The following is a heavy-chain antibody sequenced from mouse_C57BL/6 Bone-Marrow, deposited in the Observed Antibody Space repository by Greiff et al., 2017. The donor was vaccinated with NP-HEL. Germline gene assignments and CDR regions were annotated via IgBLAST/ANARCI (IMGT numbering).Heavy chain of an antibody. CDR3: AGGAWFAY. CDR2: IDPENGDT. V-gene: IGHV14-4*01. J-gene: IGHJ3*01. CDR1: GFNIKDDY. Sequence: VQLKESGAELVRPGASVKLSCTASGFNIKDDYMHWVKQRPEQGLEWIGWIDPENGDTEYASKFQGKATITADTSSNTAYLQLSSLTSEDTAIYYCAGGAWFAYWGQGKLVTVSA.